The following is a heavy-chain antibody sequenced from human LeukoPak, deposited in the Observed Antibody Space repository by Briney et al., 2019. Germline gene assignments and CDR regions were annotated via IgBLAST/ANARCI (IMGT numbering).Heavy chain of an antibody. CDR2: VTGPGDTT. D-gene: IGHD3-16*01. CDR1: GFTFTNYA. V-gene: IGHV3-23*01. CDR3: AKGAEIDL. Sequence: GGSLRLSCATSGFTFTNYAMNWVRQAPGKGLEWVSAVTGPGDTTYYADSVKGRFFMSREDSKTTVYLQMNSLRAEDTAIYYCAKGAEIDLWGQGTLVTASS. J-gene: IGHJ5*02.